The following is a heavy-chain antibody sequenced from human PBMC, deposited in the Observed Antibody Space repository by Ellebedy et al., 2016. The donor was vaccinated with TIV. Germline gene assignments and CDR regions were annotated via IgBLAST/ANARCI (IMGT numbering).Heavy chain of an antibody. D-gene: IGHD6-13*01. Sequence: GGSLRLSCAASGFTFSSYWMSWVRQAPGKGLEWVANIKQDGSEKYYVDSVKGRFTISRDNAKNSLYLQMNSLTPEDTAVYYCARDPLAAAQRGFFDLWGRGTLVTVSS. CDR3: ARDPLAAAQRGFFDL. CDR1: GFTFSSYW. J-gene: IGHJ2*01. V-gene: IGHV3-7*01. CDR2: IKQDGSEK.